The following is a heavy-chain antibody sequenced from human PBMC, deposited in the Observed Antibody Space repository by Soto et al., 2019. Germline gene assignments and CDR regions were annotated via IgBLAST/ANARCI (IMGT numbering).Heavy chain of an antibody. D-gene: IGHD3-22*01. CDR2: ISSSSSTI. CDR3: ARVDRRIVVVYGMDV. V-gene: IGHV3-48*02. J-gene: IGHJ6*02. Sequence: GGSLRLSCAASGFTFISYSMNWVRQAPGKGLEWVSYISSSSSTIYYADSVKGRFTISRDNAKNSLYLQMNSLRDEDTAVYYCARVDRRIVVVYGMDVWGQGTTVTVS. CDR1: GFTFISYS.